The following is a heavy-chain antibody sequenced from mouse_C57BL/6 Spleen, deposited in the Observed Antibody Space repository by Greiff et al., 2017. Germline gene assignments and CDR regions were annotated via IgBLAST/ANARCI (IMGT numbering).Heavy chain of an antibody. CDR3: ARGPTDYWYCAV. CDR1: GYTFTSYW. V-gene: IGHV1-7*01. Sequence: VQLQQSGAELAKPGASVKLSCKASGYTFTSYWMHWVKQRPGQGLEWIGYINPSSGYTKYNQKFKDKATLTADKSSSTAYMQLSSLTYEDAAVYDCARGPTDYWYCAVWGTGTTVTVAS. J-gene: IGHJ1*03. CDR2: INPSSGYT. D-gene: IGHD1-1*01.